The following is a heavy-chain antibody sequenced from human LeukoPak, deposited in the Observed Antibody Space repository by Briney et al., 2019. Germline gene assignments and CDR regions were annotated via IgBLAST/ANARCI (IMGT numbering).Heavy chain of an antibody. CDR3: ARDYDSSGYYFSGADY. CDR1: GGSISSYY. CDR2: IYTSGST. J-gene: IGHJ4*02. Sequence: SETLSLTCTVSGGSISSYYWSWIRQPAGKGLEWIGRIYTSGSTNYNPSLKSRVTMSVDTSKNQFSLKLSSVTAADTAVYYCARDYDSSGYYFSGADYWGQGTLVTASP. V-gene: IGHV4-4*07. D-gene: IGHD3-22*01.